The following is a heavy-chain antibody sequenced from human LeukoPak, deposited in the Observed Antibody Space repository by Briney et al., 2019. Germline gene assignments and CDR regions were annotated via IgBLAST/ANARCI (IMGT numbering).Heavy chain of an antibody. D-gene: IGHD5-12*01. CDR2: IYYSGST. J-gene: IGHJ4*02. CDR3: ARRDIVATIST. V-gene: IGHV4-39*01. CDR1: GFTFSSYW. Sequence: GSLRLSCAASGFTFSSYWMHWVRQPPGKGLEWIGSIYYSGSTFYNPSLKSRLTISVDTSKNQFFLKLSSVTAADTAVYYCARRDIVATISTWGQGTLVTVSS.